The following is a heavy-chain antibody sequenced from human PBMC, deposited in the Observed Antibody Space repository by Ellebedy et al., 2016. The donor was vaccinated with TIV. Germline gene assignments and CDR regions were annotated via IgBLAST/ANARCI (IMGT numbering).Heavy chain of an antibody. CDR2: IYPGDSTT. D-gene: IGHD3-22*01. Sequence: PGGSLRLSCKGSGYSFSHYWIGLVRQMPGKGLEWMGIIYPGDSTTRYTPSFQGQVTFSAHNSITTAYLQWSSRRASDTAMYYCARLGDSRAYYYVPPNSWGQGTLVTVSS. J-gene: IGHJ5*02. V-gene: IGHV5-51*01. CDR3: ARLGDSRAYYYVPPNS. CDR1: GYSFSHYW.